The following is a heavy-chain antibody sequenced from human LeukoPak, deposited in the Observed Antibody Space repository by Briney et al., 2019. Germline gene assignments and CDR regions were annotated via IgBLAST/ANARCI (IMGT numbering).Heavy chain of an antibody. Sequence: PSETLSLTCTVSGGSISGGSYYWSWIRQPAGKGLEWIGRIYTSGSTNYNPSLKSRVTISVDKSKNQFSLKLSSVTAADTAVYYCASNENSAAGYYFDYWGQGTLVTVSS. CDR3: ASNENSAAGYYFDY. J-gene: IGHJ4*02. CDR1: GGSISGGSYY. D-gene: IGHD6-13*01. CDR2: IYTSGST. V-gene: IGHV4-61*02.